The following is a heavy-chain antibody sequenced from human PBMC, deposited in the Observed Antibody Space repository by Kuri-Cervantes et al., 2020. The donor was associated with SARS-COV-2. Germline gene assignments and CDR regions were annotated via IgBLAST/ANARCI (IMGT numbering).Heavy chain of an antibody. CDR3: AKDGGLRLVVAAPDY. D-gene: IGHD2-15*01. J-gene: IGHJ4*02. CDR2: INPDGSYT. Sequence: GGSLRLSCAASGFTFSGHWIHWVRQAPGKGLVWVSRINPDGSYTNNADSVKGRFTLSRDNSKNTLYLQMNSLRAEDTAVYYCAKDGGLRLVVAAPDYWGQGTLVTVSS. CDR1: GFTFSGHW. V-gene: IGHV3-74*01.